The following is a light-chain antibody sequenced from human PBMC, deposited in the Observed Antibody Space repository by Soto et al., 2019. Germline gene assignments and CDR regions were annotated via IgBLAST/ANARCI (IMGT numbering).Light chain of an antibody. CDR1: QSVDTTF. J-gene: IGKJ1*01. Sequence: EIVLTQSPGSLSLSPGQRATLSCRASQSVDTTFFAWYQKKPGQAPRLLIYGASKRATGIPDRFSGRGSGTDFTLIISRLAPEDFAVYYCQQYMSSVTSGQGTKVEIK. CDR3: QQYMSSVT. V-gene: IGKV3-20*01. CDR2: GAS.